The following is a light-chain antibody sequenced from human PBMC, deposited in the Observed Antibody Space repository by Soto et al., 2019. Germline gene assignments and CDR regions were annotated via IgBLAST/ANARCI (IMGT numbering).Light chain of an antibody. J-gene: IGKJ2*01. CDR1: QTLLHNNGYNY. CDR2: LGS. CDR3: MQALQSPFA. V-gene: IGKV2-28*01. Sequence: DIVMTQSPLSLPVTPGEPASISCRSSQTLLHNNGYNYLDWYLQKPGQSPQLLIYLGSNRASGVPDRFSGSGSGTDFTLKISRVEAEDVGVYYCMQALQSPFALGQGTNLEIK.